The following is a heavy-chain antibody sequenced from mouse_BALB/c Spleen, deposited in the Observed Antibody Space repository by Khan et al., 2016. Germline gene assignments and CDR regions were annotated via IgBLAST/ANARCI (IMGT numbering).Heavy chain of an antibody. J-gene: IGHJ2*01. CDR1: GYSITSDYA. D-gene: IGHD2-3*01. CDR2: ISYSGST. V-gene: IGHV3-2*02. CDR3: AIIYDGYPFDY. Sequence: EVQLQESGPGLVKPSQSLSLTCTVTGYSITSDYAWNWIRQFPGNKLEWMGYISYSGSTSYNPSLKSRISITRDTSKNQFFLQLNSVTTEDTATXYCAIIYDGYPFDYWGQGTTLTVSS.